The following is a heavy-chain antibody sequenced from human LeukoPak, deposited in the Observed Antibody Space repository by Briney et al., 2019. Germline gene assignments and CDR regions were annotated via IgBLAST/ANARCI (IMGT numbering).Heavy chain of an antibody. CDR1: GGTFSSYT. CDR3: ARTIAVAVDNWFDP. CDR2: IIPIFGTA. V-gene: IGHV1-69*13. J-gene: IGHJ5*02. Sequence: ASVKVSCKASGGTFSSYTISWVRQAPGQGLEWMGGIIPIFGTANYAQKFQGRVTITADESTSTAYMELSSLRSDDTAVYYCARTIAVAVDNWFDPWGQGTLVTVSS. D-gene: IGHD6-19*01.